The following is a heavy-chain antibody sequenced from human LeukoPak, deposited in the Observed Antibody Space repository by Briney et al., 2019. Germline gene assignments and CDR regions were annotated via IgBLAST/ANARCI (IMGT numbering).Heavy chain of an antibody. J-gene: IGHJ6*03. CDR1: GGTFSSYA. CDR2: IIPIFGTA. D-gene: IGHD6-6*01. CDR3: ARDLLLGSSVHYMDV. V-gene: IGHV1-69*05. Sequence: SVKVSCKASGGTFSSYAISWMRQAPGQGLEWMGGIIPIFGTANYAQKFQGRVTITTDESTSTAYMEPSSLRSEDTAVYYCARDLLLGSSVHYMDVWGKGTTVTVSS.